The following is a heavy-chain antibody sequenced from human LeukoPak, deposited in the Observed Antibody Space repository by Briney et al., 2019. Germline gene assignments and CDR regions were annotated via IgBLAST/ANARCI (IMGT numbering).Heavy chain of an antibody. CDR3: AKDIRYCSGGSCEYYYYMDV. Sequence: PGGSLRLSCAASGFTFSSYAMHWVRQAPGKGLEWVAVISYDGSNKYYADSVKGRFTISRDNSKNTLYLQMNSLRAEDTAVYYCAKDIRYCSGGSCEYYYYMDVWGKGTTVTVSS. J-gene: IGHJ6*03. CDR2: ISYDGSNK. V-gene: IGHV3-30*04. CDR1: GFTFSSYA. D-gene: IGHD2-15*01.